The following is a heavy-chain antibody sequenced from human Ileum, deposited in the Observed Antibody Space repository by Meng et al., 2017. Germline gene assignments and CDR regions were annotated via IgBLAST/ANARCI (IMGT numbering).Heavy chain of an antibody. CDR3: AREWSGSYRHFDY. CDR1: GGSISTSDW. CDR2: IHHSGST. Sequence: VQVQESGPGLLKPSGTLSLTCAGSGGSISTSDWWSWVRQPPGKGLEWIGEIHHSGSTNYNPSLKRRVTISVDKSKNQFSLKLNSVTAADTAVYYCAREWSGSYRHFDYWGQGTLVTVSS. J-gene: IGHJ4*02. D-gene: IGHD1-26*01. V-gene: IGHV4-4*02.